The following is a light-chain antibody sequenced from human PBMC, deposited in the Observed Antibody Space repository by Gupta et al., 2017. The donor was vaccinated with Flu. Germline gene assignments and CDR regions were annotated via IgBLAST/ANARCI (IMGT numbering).Light chain of an antibody. Sequence: QSFLTQPPSVSGAPGQRVTISCTGSRSNIGAGYDVHWYQHLPGTAPKLLIYANDNRPSGVPDRFSGSKSGTSASLAITGLQAEDEADYYCQSYDNGLSDGDIFGTGTKVTVL. CDR3: QSYDNGLSDGDI. CDR2: AND. V-gene: IGLV1-40*01. CDR1: RSNIGAGYD. J-gene: IGLJ1*01.